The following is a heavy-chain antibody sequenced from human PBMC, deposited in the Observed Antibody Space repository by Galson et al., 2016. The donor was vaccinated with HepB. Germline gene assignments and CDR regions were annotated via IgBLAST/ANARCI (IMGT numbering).Heavy chain of an antibody. J-gene: IGHJ4*02. CDR2: TYYRSRWYT. CDR3: ARLNIPVTGTSFDY. Sequence: CAISGDSVSSNTAGWIWIRQSPSRRLEWLGRTYYRSRWYTDYALSMQSRISIDPDTSKNQFSLHLHSVTTEDTAVYYWARLNIPVTGTSFDYWGQGTLVTVSS. D-gene: IGHD6-19*01. CDR1: GDSVSSNTAG. V-gene: IGHV6-1*01.